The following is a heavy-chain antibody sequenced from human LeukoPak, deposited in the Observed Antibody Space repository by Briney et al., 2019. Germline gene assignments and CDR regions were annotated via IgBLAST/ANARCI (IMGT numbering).Heavy chain of an antibody. CDR2: VSSGGSVM. Sequence: PGGSLRLSCTASGFTFSAYSMQWVRQAPGKGLEYISYVSSGGSVMYYADSVKGRFTISRDNAKKSVYLQMNSLRDEDPAIYYCVRAPDGGYDYWGRGALVTVSS. CDR3: VRAPDGGYDY. CDR1: GFTFSAYS. J-gene: IGHJ4*02. D-gene: IGHD1-26*01. V-gene: IGHV3-48*02.